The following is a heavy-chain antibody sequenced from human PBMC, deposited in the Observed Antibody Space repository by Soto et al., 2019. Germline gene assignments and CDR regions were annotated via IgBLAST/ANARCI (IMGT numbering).Heavy chain of an antibody. V-gene: IGHV1-69*12. Sequence: QVQLVQSGAEVKKPGSSVKVSCKASGGTFSSYAISWVRQAPGQGLEWMGGIIPIFGTANYAQKFPGRVTITADEATSTAYMELGRLRSEDTAVYYCARARPDSSSVHGMDVWGQGTTVTVSS. CDR2: IIPIFGTA. CDR1: GGTFSSYA. J-gene: IGHJ6*02. D-gene: IGHD6-6*01. CDR3: ARARPDSSSVHGMDV.